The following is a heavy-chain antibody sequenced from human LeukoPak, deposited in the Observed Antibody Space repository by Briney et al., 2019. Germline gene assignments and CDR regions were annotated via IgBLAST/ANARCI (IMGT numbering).Heavy chain of an antibody. CDR2: IIPILGIA. J-gene: IGHJ3*02. CDR3: AADYRLYSSSGAFDI. D-gene: IGHD6-6*01. V-gene: IGHV1-69*04. CDR1: GGTFSSYA. Sequence: GASVKVSCKASGGTFSSYAIGWVRQAPGQGLEWMGRIIPILGIANYAQKFQGRVTMTRDTSTSTVYMELSSLRSEDTAVYYCAADYRLYSSSGAFDIWGQGTMVTVSS.